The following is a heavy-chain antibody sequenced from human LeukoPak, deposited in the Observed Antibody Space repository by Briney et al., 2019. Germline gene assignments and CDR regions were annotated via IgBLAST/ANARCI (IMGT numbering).Heavy chain of an antibody. CDR2: ISSSSSYI. CDR1: GFTFSSYS. CDR3: ARGSNNAFGM. J-gene: IGHJ3*02. V-gene: IGHV3-21*04. Sequence: GGSLRLSCAASGFTFSSYSMNWVRQAPGKGLEWVSSISSSSSYIYYADSVKGRFTISRDNAKNSLYLQMNSLRVEDTAIYYCARGSNNAFGMWGQGTMVTVSS.